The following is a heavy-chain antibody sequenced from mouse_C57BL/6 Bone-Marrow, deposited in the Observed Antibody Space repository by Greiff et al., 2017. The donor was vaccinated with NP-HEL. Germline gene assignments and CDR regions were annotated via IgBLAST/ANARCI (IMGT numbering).Heavy chain of an antibody. CDR2: INYDGSST. D-gene: IGHD2-4*01. CDR1: GFTFSDYY. V-gene: IGHV5-16*01. Sequence: EVQGVESEGGLVQPRSSMKLSCTASGFTFSDYYMAWVRQVPEKGLEWVANINYDGSSTYYLDSLKSRFIISRDNAKNILYLQMSSLKSEDTATYYCAREGGLRRRTYAMDYWGQGTSVTVSS. CDR3: AREGGLRRRTYAMDY. J-gene: IGHJ4*01.